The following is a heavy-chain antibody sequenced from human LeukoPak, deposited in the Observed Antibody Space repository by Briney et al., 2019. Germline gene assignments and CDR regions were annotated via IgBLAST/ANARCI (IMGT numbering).Heavy chain of an antibody. Sequence: PGGSLRLSCAASGFTFSSYSMNWVRQAPGKGLEWVSSISSSSSYIYCADSVKGRFTISRDNAKNSLYLQMNSLRAEDTAVYYCARDGGYSYGLWYYYYMDVWGKGTTVTVSS. CDR3: ARDGGYSYGLWYYYYMDV. CDR2: ISSSSSYI. D-gene: IGHD5-18*01. V-gene: IGHV3-21*01. CDR1: GFTFSSYS. J-gene: IGHJ6*03.